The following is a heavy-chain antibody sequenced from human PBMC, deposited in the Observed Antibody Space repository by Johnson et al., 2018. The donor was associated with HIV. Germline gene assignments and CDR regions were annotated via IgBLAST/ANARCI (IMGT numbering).Heavy chain of an antibody. CDR1: GFTFSSYA. CDR3: ARRSSLDI. Sequence: QVQLVESGGGVVQPGRSLRLSCAASGFTFSSYAMHWVRQAPGKGLEWVAVISYDGSNKYYADSVKGRFTISRDNSKNTLYLQMNSLRAEDTAGYYCARRSSLDIWGQGTMVTVSS. J-gene: IGHJ3*02. V-gene: IGHV3-30-3*01. CDR2: ISYDGSNK.